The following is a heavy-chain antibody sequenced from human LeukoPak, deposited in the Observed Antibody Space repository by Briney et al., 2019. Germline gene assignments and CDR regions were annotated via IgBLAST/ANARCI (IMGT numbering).Heavy chain of an antibody. CDR2: ISSSGSTI. Sequence: EGSLRLSCAASGFTFSDYYMSWIRQTPGKGLEWVSYISSSGSTIYYADSVKGRFTISRDNAKNSLYLQMNSLRAEDTAVYYCARGPAAINYYYYMDVWGKGTTVTVSS. V-gene: IGHV3-11*04. J-gene: IGHJ6*03. CDR1: GFTFSDYY. D-gene: IGHD2-2*02. CDR3: ARGPAAINYYYYMDV.